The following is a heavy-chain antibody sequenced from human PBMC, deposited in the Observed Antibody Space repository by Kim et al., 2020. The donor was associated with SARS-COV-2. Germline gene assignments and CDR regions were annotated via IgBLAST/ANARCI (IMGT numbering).Heavy chain of an antibody. CDR3: ARYCTNGVCPFDY. V-gene: IGHV4-31*03. Sequence: SETLSLTCTVSGGSISSGGYYWSWIRQHPGKGLEWIGYIHYSGSTYYNPSLKSRVTISVDTSKNQFSLKLSSVTAADTAVYYCARYCTNGVCPFDYWGQGTLVTVSS. J-gene: IGHJ4*02. D-gene: IGHD2-8*01. CDR2: IHYSGST. CDR1: GGSISSGGYY.